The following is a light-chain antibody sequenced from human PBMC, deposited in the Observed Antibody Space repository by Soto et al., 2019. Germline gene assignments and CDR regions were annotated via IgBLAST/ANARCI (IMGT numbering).Light chain of an antibody. V-gene: IGKV3-15*01. CDR1: QSVSNN. CDR2: GSS. J-gene: IGKJ1*01. CDR3: QQYNNWPWT. Sequence: EIVMTQSPATLSVSTGERATLSCRTSQSVSNNLAWYQQNPGQAPRLLFYGSSTRATGIPARFSGSGSGTDFTLTIHSLQSEDFAVYYCQQYNNWPWTFGQGAKVDVK.